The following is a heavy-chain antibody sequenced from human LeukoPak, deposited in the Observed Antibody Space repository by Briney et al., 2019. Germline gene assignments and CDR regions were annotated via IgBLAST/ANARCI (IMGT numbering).Heavy chain of an antibody. J-gene: IGHJ4*02. V-gene: IGHV1-2*02. CDR1: GYTFTAYY. D-gene: IGHD6-19*01. CDR3: ARDFPSSGWYHPFDY. Sequence: GASVKVSCKVSGYTFTAYYMHWVRQAPGQGLEWMGWINPNSGGTNYAQKFQGRVTMTRDTSISTVYMELSRLRSDDTAVYYCARDFPSSGWYHPFDYWGQGILVTVSS. CDR2: INPNSGGT.